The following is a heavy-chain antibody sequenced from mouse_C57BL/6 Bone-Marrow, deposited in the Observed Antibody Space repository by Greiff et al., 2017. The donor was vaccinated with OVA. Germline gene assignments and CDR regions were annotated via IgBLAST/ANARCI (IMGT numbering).Heavy chain of an antibody. CDR3: ARGGWLLPYFDY. J-gene: IGHJ2*01. CDR2: ISNGGGST. CDR1: GFTFSDYY. V-gene: IGHV5-12*01. D-gene: IGHD2-3*01. Sequence: EVKLVESGGGLVQPGGSLKLSCAASGFTFSDYYMYWVRQTPEKRLEWVAYISNGGGSTYYPDTVKGRFTISRDNAKNTLYLQMSRLKSEDTAMYYCARGGWLLPYFDYWGQGTTLTVSS.